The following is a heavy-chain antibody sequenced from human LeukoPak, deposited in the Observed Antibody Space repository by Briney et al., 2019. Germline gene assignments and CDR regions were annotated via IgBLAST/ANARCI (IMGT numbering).Heavy chain of an antibody. CDR3: ARGIGHYYFDY. CDR2: FGPEDGET. D-gene: IGHD2-15*01. Sequence: ASVKVSCKVSGYTLTELSMHWVRQAPGKGLEWMGGFGPEDGETMYAQKFQGRVTMTTDTSTSTAYMELRSLRSDDTAVYYCARGIGHYYFDYWGQGTLVTVSS. V-gene: IGHV1-24*01. J-gene: IGHJ4*02. CDR1: GYTLTELS.